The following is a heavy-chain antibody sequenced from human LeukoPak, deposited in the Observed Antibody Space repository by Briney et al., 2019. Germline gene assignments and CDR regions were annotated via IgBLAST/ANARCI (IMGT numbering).Heavy chain of an antibody. D-gene: IGHD3-10*01. CDR1: GGSISSYY. CDR2: IITSGST. Sequence: SETLSLTCTVSGGSISSYYWSWIRHPAGKGLEWIGGIITSGSTNYNPSLKSRVTMSVDSSKKQFSLKLSSVTAADTAVYYCARVITMVRGVIKSWWFDPWGQGTLVTVSS. CDR3: ARVITMVRGVIKSWWFDP. J-gene: IGHJ5*02. V-gene: IGHV4-4*07.